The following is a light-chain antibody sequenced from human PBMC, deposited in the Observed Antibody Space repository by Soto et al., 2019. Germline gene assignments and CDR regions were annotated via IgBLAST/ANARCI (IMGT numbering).Light chain of an antibody. CDR1: QSVTSSY. V-gene: IGKV3-20*01. CDR3: QQYGSSPWT. CDR2: GAS. Sequence: EIVLTQSPGTLSLSPGEGATLSCRASQSVTSSYLGWYQQKPGQAPRLLIYGASSRATGIPDRFSGSGSGKDLTLNIIRLEHEDVAVYYCQQYGSSPWTFGQGTKVEIK. J-gene: IGKJ1*01.